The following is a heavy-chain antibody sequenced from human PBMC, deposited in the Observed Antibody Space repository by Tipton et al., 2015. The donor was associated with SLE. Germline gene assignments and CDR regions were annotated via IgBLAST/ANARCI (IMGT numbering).Heavy chain of an antibody. D-gene: IGHD7-27*01. CDR3: ARETTGDTCYGDGMDV. J-gene: IGHJ6*02. CDR1: GGSISSYY. CDR2: IYYSGST. V-gene: IGHV4-59*01. Sequence: LRLSCTVSGGSISSYYWSWIRQPPGKGLEWIGYIYYSGSTNYNPSLKSRVTISVDTSKNQFSLNLSSVTAADTAVYYCARETTGDTCYGDGMDVWGQGTTVTVSS.